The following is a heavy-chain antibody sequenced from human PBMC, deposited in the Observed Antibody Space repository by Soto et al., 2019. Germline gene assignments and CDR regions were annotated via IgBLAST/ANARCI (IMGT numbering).Heavy chain of an antibody. J-gene: IGHJ4*02. Sequence: PGKGLEWVAVIWYDGSNKYYADSVKGRFTISRDNSKNTLYLQMNSLRAEDTAVYYXXXXXDXGDYVFDYWGQGTLVTVSS. CDR3: XXXXDXGDYVFDY. CDR2: IWYDGSNK. D-gene: IGHD4-17*01. V-gene: IGHV3-33*01.